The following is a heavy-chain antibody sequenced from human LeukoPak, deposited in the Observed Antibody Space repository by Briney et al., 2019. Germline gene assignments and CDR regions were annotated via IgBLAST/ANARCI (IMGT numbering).Heavy chain of an antibody. J-gene: IGHJ6*02. CDR3: VRSTMVRGVISMDV. D-gene: IGHD3-10*01. CDR1: GYSFTIYW. CDR2: IYPADSDT. V-gene: IGHV5-51*01. Sequence: GESLTISCKGSGYSFTIYWIGWVRQMPGKGLEWMGIIYPADSDTRYSPSFQGQVTISADKSISTTYLQWSSLKASDTAMYYCVRSTMVRGVISMDVWGQGTTVTVPS.